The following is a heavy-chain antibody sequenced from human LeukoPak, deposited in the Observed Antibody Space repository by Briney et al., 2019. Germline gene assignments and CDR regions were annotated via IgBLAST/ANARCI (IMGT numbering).Heavy chain of an antibody. D-gene: IGHD3-10*01. Sequence: SETLSLTCGVSGGSFSGFFWTWVRQPPGKGLEWIGGINPTGITNYDPSLISRVTISVDTSKNQFSLRLISLTAADTAVYYCARRRYYGSENYYNVPWFDPWGQGTLVTVSS. CDR3: ARRRYYGSENYYNVPWFDP. CDR1: GGSFSGFF. J-gene: IGHJ5*02. CDR2: INPTGIT. V-gene: IGHV4-34*01.